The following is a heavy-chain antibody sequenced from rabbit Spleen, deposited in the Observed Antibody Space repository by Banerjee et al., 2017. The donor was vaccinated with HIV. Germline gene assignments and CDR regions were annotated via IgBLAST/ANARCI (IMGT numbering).Heavy chain of an antibody. J-gene: IGHJ4*01. D-gene: IGHD6-1*01. CDR2: IDPVFGGT. Sequence: QLEESAGGLVQPGGSLKLSCKASGFTLSSYYMNWVRQAPGKGLEWIGYIDPVFGGTYYASWVNGQFTISSHNAQNTLYLQLNSLTAADTATYFCVREAGYGGYGDANLWGPGTLVTVS. V-gene: IGHV1S7*01. CDR3: VREAGYGGYGDANL. CDR1: GFTLSSYY.